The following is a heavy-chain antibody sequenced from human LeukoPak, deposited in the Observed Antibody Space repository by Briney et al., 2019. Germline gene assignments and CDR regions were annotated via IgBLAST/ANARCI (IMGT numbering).Heavy chain of an antibody. Sequence: PGGSLRLSCAASRFTFSSYGMNWVRQAPGKGLEWVANINQDSSEKYYVDSVKGRFTISRDNAKNSLYLQLNTLRPEDTAVYYCVQGWRDNWGQGTLVTVSS. CDR2: INQDSSEK. D-gene: IGHD2-15*01. V-gene: IGHV3-7*01. CDR3: VQGWRDN. J-gene: IGHJ4*02. CDR1: RFTFSSYG.